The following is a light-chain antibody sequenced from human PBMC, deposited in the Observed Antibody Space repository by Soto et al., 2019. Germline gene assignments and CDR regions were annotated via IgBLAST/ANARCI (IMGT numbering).Light chain of an antibody. V-gene: IGKV3-15*01. CDR2: GAS. CDR1: QNIRHN. J-gene: IGKJ1*01. CDR3: QQYNNWPPWT. Sequence: EAVMTQSPASLSVSTGERVTLSCRASQNIRHNLAWYQQKPGQSPRLLISGASTREAGVPGRFSGSGSGTEFTRIISSLQSEDFAIYYCQQYNNWPPWTFGQGTKV.